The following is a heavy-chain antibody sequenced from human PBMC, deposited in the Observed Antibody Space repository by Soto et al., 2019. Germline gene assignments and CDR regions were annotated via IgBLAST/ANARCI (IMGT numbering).Heavy chain of an antibody. J-gene: IGHJ3*02. V-gene: IGHV3-33*01. D-gene: IGHD3-10*01. Sequence: QVQLVESGGGVVQPGRSLRLSCAASGFTFSSYGMHWVRQAPGKGLEWVAVIWYDGSNKYYADSVKGRFTISRDNSKNKLYLQMNSLRAEDTAVYYCARDRGGGRDAFDIWGQGTMVTVSS. CDR1: GFTFSSYG. CDR2: IWYDGSNK. CDR3: ARDRGGGRDAFDI.